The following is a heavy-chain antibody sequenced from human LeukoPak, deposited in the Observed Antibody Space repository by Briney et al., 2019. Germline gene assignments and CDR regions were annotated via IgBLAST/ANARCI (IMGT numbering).Heavy chain of an antibody. J-gene: IGHJ4*02. Sequence: SETLSLTCAVYGGSFSGYYWSWIRQPPGKGLEWIGEIKHSGSTNYNPSLKSRVTISVDTSKNQFSLKLSSVTAADTAVYYCARGRRVYVLRFLVNFDYWGQGTLVTASS. CDR2: IKHSGST. CDR3: ARGRRVYVLRFLVNFDY. D-gene: IGHD3-3*01. V-gene: IGHV4-34*01. CDR1: GGSFSGYY.